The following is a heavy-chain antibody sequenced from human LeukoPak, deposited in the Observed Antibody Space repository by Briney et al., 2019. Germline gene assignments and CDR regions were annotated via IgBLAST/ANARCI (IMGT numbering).Heavy chain of an antibody. D-gene: IGHD3-16*02. CDR3: ARAGRLWGSYRPYWYFDL. CDR1: GGSISSYY. Sequence: SETLSLTCTVSGGSISSYYWTWIRQSPGKGLEWIGSIYYSGSTNYNPSLKSRVTISVDTSKNQLSLKLSSVTAADTAVYYCARAGRLWGSYRPYWYFDLWGRGTLVTVSS. V-gene: IGHV4-59*01. J-gene: IGHJ2*01. CDR2: IYYSGST.